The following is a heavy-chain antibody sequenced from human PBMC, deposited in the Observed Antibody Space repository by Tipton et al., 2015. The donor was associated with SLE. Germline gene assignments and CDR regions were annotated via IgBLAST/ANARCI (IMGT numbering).Heavy chain of an antibody. D-gene: IGHD3-22*01. J-gene: IGHJ4*02. CDR2: MHTSGNT. V-gene: IGHV4-61*09. Sequence: TLSLTCTVSGGPISSGSYYWNWIRQPAGKGLEWIGHMHTSGNTNYNPSLKSRVIVSVDTPKNQFSLKVNSVTAADTAVYYCARGPRDGYYDYWGQGTLVTVSS. CDR3: ARGPRDGYYDY. CDR1: GGPISSGSYY.